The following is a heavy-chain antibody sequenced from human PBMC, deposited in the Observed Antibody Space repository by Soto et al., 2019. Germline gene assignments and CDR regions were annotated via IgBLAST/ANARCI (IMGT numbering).Heavy chain of an antibody. D-gene: IGHD2-15*01. CDR2: IYYSGST. Sequence: QVQLQESGPGLVKPSETLSLTCTVSGGSISSYYWSWIRQPPGKGLEWIGYIYYSGSTNYNHSLNSRFTTSVDTSKNLFSLKLSSVAAADTAVYYCASSGYCSGGSCYCPYCFDYWGQGTLVTVSS. CDR3: ASSGYCSGGSCYCPYCFDY. CDR1: GGSISSYY. V-gene: IGHV4-59*01. J-gene: IGHJ4*02.